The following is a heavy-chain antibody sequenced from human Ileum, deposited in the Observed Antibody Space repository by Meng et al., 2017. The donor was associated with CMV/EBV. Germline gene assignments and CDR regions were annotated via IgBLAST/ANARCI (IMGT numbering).Heavy chain of an antibody. CDR2: IHPSGST. Sequence: QLWGGGLLKPSEPLSLTCDVYDASFSDFYWSWTRHLPGKGLEWIGEIHPSGSTHYNPSLESRVSISVHMSNNQFSLKVSSVTAADTAVYYCARGQDNHKGGVHWGQGTLVTVSS. J-gene: IGHJ4*02. CDR3: ARGQDNHKGGVH. V-gene: IGHV4-34*01. CDR1: DASFSDFY. D-gene: IGHD1-14*01.